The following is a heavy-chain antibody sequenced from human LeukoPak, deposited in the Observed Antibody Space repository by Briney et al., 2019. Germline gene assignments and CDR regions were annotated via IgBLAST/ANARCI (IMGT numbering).Heavy chain of an antibody. J-gene: IGHJ4*02. D-gene: IGHD3-10*01. Sequence: PGGSLRLSCAASGFTFSSFGMHWVRHAPGKGLEWVAIIWYNGRNETYADSVKGRFTISRDNSKNTLYLYMNSLRAEDTAVYYCARESRGELFAPPDYWGQGTLVTVSS. CDR1: GFTFSSFG. CDR2: IWYNGRNE. V-gene: IGHV3-33*01. CDR3: ARESRGELFAPPDY.